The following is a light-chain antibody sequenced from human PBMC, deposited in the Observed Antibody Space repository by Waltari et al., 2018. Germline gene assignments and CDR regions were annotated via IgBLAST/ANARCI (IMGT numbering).Light chain of an antibody. CDR1: QTVSSNY. CDR3: QWYGGSPPFT. Sequence: EIVLTQSPGTLSLSPGESGTLSCRASQTVSSNYLAWYQHKPGRAPRLLIPGTSYRASGVPDRVSGSGSGTEFILTIARLEPEDFATYYCQWYGGSPPFTFGPGTKVDLK. V-gene: IGKV3-20*01. CDR2: GTS. J-gene: IGKJ3*01.